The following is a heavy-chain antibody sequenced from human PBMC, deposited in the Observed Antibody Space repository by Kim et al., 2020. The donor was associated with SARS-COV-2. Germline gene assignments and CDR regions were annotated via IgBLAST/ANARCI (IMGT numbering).Heavy chain of an antibody. CDR3: ASWDTMTDAFDI. J-gene: IGHJ3*02. D-gene: IGHD3-22*01. V-gene: IGHV4-39*01. CDR2: IYYSGST. Sequence: SETLSLTCTVSGGSISSSSYYWGWIRQPPGKGLEWIGSIYYSGSTYYNPSLKSRVTISVDTSKNQFSLKLSSVTAADTAVYYCASWDTMTDAFDIWGQGTMVTVSS. CDR1: GGSISSSSYY.